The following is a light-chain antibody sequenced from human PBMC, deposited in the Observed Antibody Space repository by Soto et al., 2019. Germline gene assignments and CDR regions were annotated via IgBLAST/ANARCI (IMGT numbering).Light chain of an antibody. CDR2: GAS. CDR3: QQYKNWPL. J-gene: IGKJ5*01. Sequence: EIVLTQSPGTRSLSPGERATLSCCASQNVLSNYLAWYQQKPGQAPRLLIYGASTRATGIPARFSGSGFGTEFTLTISSLQSEDFAVYYCQQYKNWPLFGQGTRLENK. V-gene: IGKV3-15*01. CDR1: QNVLSNY.